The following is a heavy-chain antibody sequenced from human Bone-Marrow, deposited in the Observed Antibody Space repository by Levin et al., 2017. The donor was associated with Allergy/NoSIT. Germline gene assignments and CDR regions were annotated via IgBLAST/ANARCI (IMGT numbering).Heavy chain of an antibody. J-gene: IGHJ6*02. CDR2: IKQDGSEK. Sequence: HPGGSLRLSCAASGFTFSSYWMSWVRQAPGKGLEWVANIKQDGSEKYYVDSVKGRFTISRDNAKNSLYLQMNSLRAEDTAVYYCARDMGPVGGSYYYGMDVWGQGTTVTVSS. CDR3: ARDMGPVGGSYYYGMDV. V-gene: IGHV3-7*01. CDR1: GFTFSSYW. D-gene: IGHD2-15*01.